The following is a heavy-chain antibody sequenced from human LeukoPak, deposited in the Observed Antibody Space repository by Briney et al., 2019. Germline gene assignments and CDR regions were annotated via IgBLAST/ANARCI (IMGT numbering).Heavy chain of an antibody. CDR3: ARDYHYYYYMDV. V-gene: IGHV3-7*01. J-gene: IGHJ6*03. CDR1: GFTFGSYW. Sequence: GGSLRLSCAASGFTFGSYWMSWVRQAPGKGLEWVANIKQDGSEKYYVDSVKGRFTISRDNAKNSLYLQMNSLRAEDTAVYYCARDYHYYYYMDVWGKGTTVTISS. CDR2: IKQDGSEK.